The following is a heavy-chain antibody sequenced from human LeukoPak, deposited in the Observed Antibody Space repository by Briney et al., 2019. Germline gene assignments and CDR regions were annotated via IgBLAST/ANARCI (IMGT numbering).Heavy chain of an antibody. Sequence: SETLSLTCAVYGGSFSGYYWSWIRQPPGKGLEWIGEINHSGSTNYNPSLKSRVTISVDTSKNQFSLKLSSVTAADTAVYYCARVKGGYSSSWIIDYWGQGTLVTVSS. V-gene: IGHV4-34*01. CDR2: INHSGST. CDR3: ARVKGGYSSSWIIDY. D-gene: IGHD6-13*01. CDR1: GGSFSGYY. J-gene: IGHJ4*02.